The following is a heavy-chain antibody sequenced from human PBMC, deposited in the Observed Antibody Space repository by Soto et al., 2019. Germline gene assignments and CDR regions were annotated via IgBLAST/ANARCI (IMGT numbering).Heavy chain of an antibody. CDR3: ARDKARCSGGSCYPANCFDL. D-gene: IGHD2-15*01. Sequence: ASVKVSCKASGYTFTSYGISWVRQAPGQGLEWMGWISAYNGNTNYAQKLQGRVTMTTDTSTSTAYMELRSLRSDDTAVYYCARDKARCSGGSCYPANCFDLWGQGILVTVSS. J-gene: IGHJ5*02. V-gene: IGHV1-18*01. CDR1: GYTFTSYG. CDR2: ISAYNGNT.